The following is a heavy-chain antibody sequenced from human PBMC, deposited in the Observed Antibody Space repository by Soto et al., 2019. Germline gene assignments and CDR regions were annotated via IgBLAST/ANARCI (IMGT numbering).Heavy chain of an antibody. J-gene: IGHJ5*02. CDR1: GYTFTSYG. CDR3: ARDLGNNWFDP. Sequence: QVQLVQFGAEVKKPGASVKVSCKASGYTFTSYGISWVRQAPGQGLEWMGWISAYNGNTNYAQKLQGTVTMTTDTSTSTANLELSSLRSDDTAVDYGARDLGNNWFDPLGQGTLVTVSS. V-gene: IGHV1-18*01. CDR2: ISAYNGNT.